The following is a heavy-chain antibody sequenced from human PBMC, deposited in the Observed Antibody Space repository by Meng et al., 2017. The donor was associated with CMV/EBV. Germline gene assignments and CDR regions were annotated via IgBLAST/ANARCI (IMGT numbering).Heavy chain of an antibody. V-gene: IGHV4-34*01. J-gene: IGHJ4*02. CDR3: ARGVGATGKADY. Sequence: QGQLTQLGAGLLKPSETLSLTCAVKGGSFSGYYWSWIRQPPGKGLEWIGEINHSGSTNYNPSLKSRVTISVDTSKNQFSLKLSSVTAADTAVYYCARGVGATGKADYWGQGTLVTVSS. CDR2: INHSGST. CDR1: GGSFSGYY. D-gene: IGHD1-26*01.